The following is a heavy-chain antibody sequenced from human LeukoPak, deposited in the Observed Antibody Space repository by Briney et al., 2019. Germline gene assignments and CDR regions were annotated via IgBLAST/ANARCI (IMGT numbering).Heavy chain of an antibody. D-gene: IGHD3-10*01. Sequence: SETLSLTCAVYGGSFSGYYWSWLRQPPGKGLEWIGEINHSGSTNYNPSLTSRVTISVDTSKNQFSLKLSSVTAADTAVYYCARGGYYGSGSYYNVYWGQGTLVTVSS. CDR3: ARGGYYGSGSYYNVY. V-gene: IGHV4-34*01. J-gene: IGHJ4*02. CDR1: GGSFSGYY. CDR2: INHSGST.